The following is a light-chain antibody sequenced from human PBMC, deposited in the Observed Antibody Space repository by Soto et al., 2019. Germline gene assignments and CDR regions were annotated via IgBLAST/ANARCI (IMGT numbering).Light chain of an antibody. CDR2: DAS. CDR1: QDIRKF. J-gene: IGKJ3*01. V-gene: IGKV1-33*01. Sequence: DIQMTQSPSYLSASVGDRVTITCQASQDIRKFLNWYQQKPGKAPKLLINDASNLETGVPSRFSGSGSGTDFTFTINSLQPEDIATYYCQHYDNLVTFGPGTTVDIK. CDR3: QHYDNLVT.